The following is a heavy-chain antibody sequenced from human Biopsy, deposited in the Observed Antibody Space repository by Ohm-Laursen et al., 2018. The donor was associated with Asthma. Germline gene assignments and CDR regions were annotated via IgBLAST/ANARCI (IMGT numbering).Heavy chain of an antibody. V-gene: IGHV3-30-3*01. CDR1: GFTFRSYA. J-gene: IGHJ4*02. Sequence: SLRLSCTASGFTFRSYAMHWARQAPGKGLEWVAVGGSYYDGGLKYYADSVNGRFTVSRDDSKNTLYLQMNSLRPDDTAVCYCARDVMEWYLPAFDFWGQGTLVTVSS. D-gene: IGHD3-3*01. CDR2: GGSYYDGGLK. CDR3: ARDVMEWYLPAFDF.